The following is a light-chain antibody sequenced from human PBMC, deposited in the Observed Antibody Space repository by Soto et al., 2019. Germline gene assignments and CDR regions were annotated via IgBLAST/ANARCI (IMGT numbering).Light chain of an antibody. Sequence: QVVLTQSPSASASLGASVQLTCTLSRGHTTYAIAWHQQQPEKGPRYLMKVNSDGSHSKGDGIPDRFSGSSFGADRFLTISSLQPEDEADYYCQTWGTGFRVFGGGTKLTVL. CDR2: VNSDGSH. CDR1: RGHTTYA. J-gene: IGLJ3*02. CDR3: QTWGTGFRV. V-gene: IGLV4-69*01.